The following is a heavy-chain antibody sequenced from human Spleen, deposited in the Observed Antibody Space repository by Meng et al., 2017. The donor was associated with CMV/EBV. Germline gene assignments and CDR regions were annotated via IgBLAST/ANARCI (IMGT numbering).Heavy chain of an antibody. Sequence: GESLKISCTASGFIFSNYAIHWVRRAPGKGLEWVAVISYDGTNQHYADSVKGRFTISRDKSKNTVYLQMNSLRTEDTAVYYCAKDETTSGYYSGIVHYGLDVWGQGTTVTVSS. D-gene: IGHD3-3*01. CDR1: GFIFSNYA. CDR2: ISYDGTNQ. J-gene: IGHJ6*02. V-gene: IGHV3-30-3*01. CDR3: AKDETTSGYYSGIVHYGLDV.